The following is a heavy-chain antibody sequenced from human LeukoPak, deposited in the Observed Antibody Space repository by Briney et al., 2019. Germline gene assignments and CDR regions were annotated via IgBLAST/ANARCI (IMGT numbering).Heavy chain of an antibody. Sequence: GGSLRLSCAASGFTFSNAWMSWVRQAPGRGLEWVGRIKRKGDDGTIDYAAPVKGRLSVSRDDLKNMLYLQMNSLKSEDTAVYYCTAGTGRSDFDYWGQGTLVTVSS. CDR1: GFTFSNAW. D-gene: IGHD3/OR15-3a*01. CDR3: TAGTGRSDFDY. V-gene: IGHV3-15*01. CDR2: IKRKGDDGTI. J-gene: IGHJ4*02.